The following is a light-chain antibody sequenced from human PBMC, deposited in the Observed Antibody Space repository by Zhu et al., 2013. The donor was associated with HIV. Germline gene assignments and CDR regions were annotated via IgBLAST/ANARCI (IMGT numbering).Light chain of an antibody. J-gene: IGLJ3*02. CDR3: QAWDTDNAMV. V-gene: IGLV4-69*01. Sequence: QLVLTQSPSASASLGASVKLTCTLSSGHSSYAIAWHQQQPEKGPRYLMKLNSDGSHSKGDGIPDRFSGSSSGAERYLTISSLQSEDEADYYCQAWDTDNAMVFGGGTKLTVL. CDR1: SGHSSYA. CDR2: LNSDGSH.